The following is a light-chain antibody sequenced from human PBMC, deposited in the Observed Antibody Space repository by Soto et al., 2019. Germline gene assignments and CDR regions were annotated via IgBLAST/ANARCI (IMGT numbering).Light chain of an antibody. J-gene: IGKJ4*01. Sequence: DIQMTQSPSSLSASLGDRVTITCRASQSISNFLNLVQHKPGNAPKVLISAASTLQSGVPPRFSGSESGTDVTLTISSLQPEDSASYYCQQYYNSVLTFGGGTKVEIK. CDR3: QQYYNSVLT. CDR2: AAS. CDR1: QSISNF. V-gene: IGKV1-39*01.